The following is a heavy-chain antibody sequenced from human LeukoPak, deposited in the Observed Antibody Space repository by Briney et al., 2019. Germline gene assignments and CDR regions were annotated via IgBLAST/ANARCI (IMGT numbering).Heavy chain of an antibody. V-gene: IGHV1-46*01. J-gene: IGHJ4*02. D-gene: IGHD3-10*01. Sequence: GASLKVSCTTSGYTFTSYYMHWERHTPGQGLEWMGIINPSDGSTSYTQKILGRVTMTRDTSTSTVYMELSSLRSEDTAVYYCARDSSDVLGFGESYFDYWGQGTLVTVSS. CDR1: GYTFTSYY. CDR3: ARDSSDVLGFGESYFDY. CDR2: INPSDGST.